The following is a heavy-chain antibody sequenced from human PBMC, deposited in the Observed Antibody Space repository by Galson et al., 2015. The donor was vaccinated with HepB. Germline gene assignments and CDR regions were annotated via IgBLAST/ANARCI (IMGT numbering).Heavy chain of an antibody. J-gene: IGHJ4*02. Sequence: SLRLSCAASGFIFSSYGMHWVRQAPGKGLEWVAIISYDESNKNYADSVKGRFTISRDNSKNTLFLQMNSLRPEDTAVYYCAKSLGSRFGELLIDYWGQGTLVTVSS. CDR3: AKSLGSRFGELLIDY. D-gene: IGHD3-10*01. CDR1: GFIFSSYG. V-gene: IGHV3-30*18. CDR2: ISYDESNK.